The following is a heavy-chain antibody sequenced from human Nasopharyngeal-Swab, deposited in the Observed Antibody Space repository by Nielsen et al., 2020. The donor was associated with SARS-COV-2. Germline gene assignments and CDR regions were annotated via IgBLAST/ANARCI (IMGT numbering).Heavy chain of an antibody. Sequence: GESLKISCAASGFTFSSYWMSWVRQAPGKGLEWVANIKQDGSEKYYVDSVKVRFTISRDNAKNSLYLQMNSLRAEDTAVYYCARVGLGYNWNYFDPHYYYGMDVWGQGTTVTVSS. J-gene: IGHJ6*02. D-gene: IGHD1-7*01. CDR2: IKQDGSEK. V-gene: IGHV3-7*03. CDR1: GFTFSSYW. CDR3: ARVGLGYNWNYFDPHYYYGMDV.